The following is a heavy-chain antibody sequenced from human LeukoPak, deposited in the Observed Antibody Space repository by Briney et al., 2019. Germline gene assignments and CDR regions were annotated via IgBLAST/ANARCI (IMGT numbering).Heavy chain of an antibody. V-gene: IGHV3-23*01. D-gene: IGHD2-8*02. Sequence: GGSLRLSCAAAGFTFSNYAVSWVRQATGKGLEWVSAISGTGANTYYADSVKGRFTISRDNSKNTLYLQMNSLRAEDTAVYYCAKPPSGYWYYFDYWGQGTLVTVSS. J-gene: IGHJ4*02. CDR1: GFTFSNYA. CDR2: ISGTGANT. CDR3: AKPPSGYWYYFDY.